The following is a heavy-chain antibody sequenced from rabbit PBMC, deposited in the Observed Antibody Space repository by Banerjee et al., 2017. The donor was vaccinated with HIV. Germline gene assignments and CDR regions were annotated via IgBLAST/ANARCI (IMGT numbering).Heavy chain of an antibody. D-gene: IGHD8-1*01. CDR3: ARDGGSSVYTQYYFNL. J-gene: IGHJ4*01. CDR2: IDNGDGST. Sequence: EESGGGLVQPEGSLTLTCKASGFDFSSNVMCWVRQAPGKGPEWIACIDNGDGSTYYANWVNGRFTISRSTSLNTVTLQMTSLTAADTATYFCARDGGSSVYTQYYFNLWGQGTLVTVS. CDR1: GFDFSSNV. V-gene: IGHV1S47*01.